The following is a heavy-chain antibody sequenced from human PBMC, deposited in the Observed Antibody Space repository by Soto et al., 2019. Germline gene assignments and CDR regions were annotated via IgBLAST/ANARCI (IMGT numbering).Heavy chain of an antibody. Sequence: QLQLQESGPGLVKPSETLSLTCTVSGGSISSSSYYWGWIRQPPGKGLDWIGRIYYSGSTYYNPSLRSRRNRSVDTPKNQFSLKLSSVTAADTAVYYSRIHTEPGRPRGYYFDYWGQGTLVTVSS. CDR2: IYYSGST. D-gene: IGHD1-26*01. CDR3: RIHTEPGRPRGYYFDY. CDR1: GGSISSSSYY. V-gene: IGHV4-39*01. J-gene: IGHJ4*02.